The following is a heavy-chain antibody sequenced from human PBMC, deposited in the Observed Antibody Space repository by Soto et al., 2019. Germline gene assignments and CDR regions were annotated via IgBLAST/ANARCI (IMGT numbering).Heavy chain of an antibody. J-gene: IGHJ4*02. D-gene: IGHD1-26*01. Sequence: QVQLVQSGAEVKKPRASVKVSCKPSGYTFTSYVISSARQGPGQGLEWMGWISAYNGNTNYPQKPQGRVTMTTDPSTSTVYLELRSPRPADTAVYYSESDWGATGPFDYWGPGTLVTVSS. CDR1: GYTFTSYV. CDR2: ISAYNGNT. CDR3: ESDWGATGPFDY. V-gene: IGHV1-18*01.